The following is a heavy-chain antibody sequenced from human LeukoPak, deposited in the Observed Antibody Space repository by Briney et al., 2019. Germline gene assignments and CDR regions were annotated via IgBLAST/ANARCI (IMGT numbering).Heavy chain of an antibody. CDR3: ASGYGDYVGDYYYYGMDV. D-gene: IGHD4-17*01. Sequence: SETLSLTCTVSGGSISSGGYYWSWIRQPPGKGLEWIGYIYHSGSTYYNPSLKSRVTISVDRSKNQFSLKLSSVTAADTAVYYCASGYGDYVGDYYYYGMDVWGQGTTVTVSS. V-gene: IGHV4-30-2*01. J-gene: IGHJ6*02. CDR1: GGSISSGGYY. CDR2: IYHSGST.